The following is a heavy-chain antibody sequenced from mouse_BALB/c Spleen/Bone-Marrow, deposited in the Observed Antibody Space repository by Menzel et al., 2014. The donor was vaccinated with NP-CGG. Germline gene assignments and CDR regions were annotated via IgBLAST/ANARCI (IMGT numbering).Heavy chain of an antibody. V-gene: IGHV1-54*01. CDR2: INPGSGGT. CDR3: ARELGRWYFDV. J-gene: IGHJ1*01. Sequence: VQLQQSGAELVRPGTSVKVSCKASGYAFTNYLIVWVKQRPGQGLEWIGVINPGSGGTNYNEKFKGKATLTADKSSSTAYVQLSSLTSDDSAVYFCARELGRWYFDVWGAGTTVTVSS. CDR1: GYAFTNYL. D-gene: IGHD4-1*01.